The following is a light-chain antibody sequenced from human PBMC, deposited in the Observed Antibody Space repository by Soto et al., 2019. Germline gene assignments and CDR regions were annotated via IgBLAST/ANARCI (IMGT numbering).Light chain of an antibody. CDR2: GAS. CDR1: QSVSSD. CDR3: KQYNNWPSIT. V-gene: IGKV3-15*01. J-gene: IGKJ5*01. Sequence: EIVMTQSPATLSVSPGERATLSCRASQSVSSDLVWYQQKPGQAPRLLIYGASTRATGIPARFNGSGSGTEFTLTISSLQSEDFAVYYCKQYNNWPSITFGQGTRLEIK.